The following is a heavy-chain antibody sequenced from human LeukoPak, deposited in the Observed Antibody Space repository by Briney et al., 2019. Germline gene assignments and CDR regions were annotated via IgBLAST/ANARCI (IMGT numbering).Heavy chain of an antibody. J-gene: IGHJ4*02. CDR2: ISYDGSNK. Sequence: RSLLLSCAASGFSFISYAMHWVRQAPGKGLEWVAVISYDGSNKYYADSVKGRFTISRDNSKNTLYLQMNSLRAEDTALYYCAKDIDSSGYYYRGAPDYWGQGTLVTVSS. D-gene: IGHD3-22*01. CDR1: GFSFISYA. V-gene: IGHV3-30-3*01. CDR3: AKDIDSSGYYYRGAPDY.